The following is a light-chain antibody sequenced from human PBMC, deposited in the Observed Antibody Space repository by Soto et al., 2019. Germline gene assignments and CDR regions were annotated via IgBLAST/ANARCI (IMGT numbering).Light chain of an antibody. J-gene: IGKJ2*01. CDR3: LQHYGYPWT. CDR1: QGIGND. V-gene: IGKV1-17*01. Sequence: DIQMTQSPSSLSASVGDRVTVTCRASQGIGNDLAWYQQKPGKAPRRLIYGATNVQRGVPSRCSGRGSGTEFTLTISSLQPDDFASYYCLQHYGYPWTFGQGTKL. CDR2: GAT.